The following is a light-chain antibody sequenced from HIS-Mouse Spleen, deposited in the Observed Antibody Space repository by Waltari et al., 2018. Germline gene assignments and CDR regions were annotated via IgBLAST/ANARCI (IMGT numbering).Light chain of an antibody. CDR2: RNN. CDR1: SLIIGRNY. Sequence: QSVLTQPPSASGPPGPSVTISRCGSSLIIGRNYVYWYQQLPGTAPNLLIYRNNQRPSGVPDRFSGSRSGTTASLAISGLQAEDEADYYCAARDDSLSGWVFGGGTKLTVL. V-gene: IGLV1-47*01. CDR3: AARDDSLSGWV. J-gene: IGLJ3*02.